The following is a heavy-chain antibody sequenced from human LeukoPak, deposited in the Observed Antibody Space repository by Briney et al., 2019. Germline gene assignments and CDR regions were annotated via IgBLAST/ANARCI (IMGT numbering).Heavy chain of an antibody. CDR3: ARDLDHGTMVLDY. CDR2: IIPIFGTA. D-gene: IGHD4/OR15-4a*01. J-gene: IGHJ4*02. Sequence: SVKVSCKASGYTFTSYGISWVRQAPGQGLEWMGGIIPIFGTANYAQKFQGRVTITADKSTSTAYMELGSLRSEDTAVYYCARDLDHGTMVLDYWGQGTLVTVSS. CDR1: GYTFTSYG. V-gene: IGHV1-69*06.